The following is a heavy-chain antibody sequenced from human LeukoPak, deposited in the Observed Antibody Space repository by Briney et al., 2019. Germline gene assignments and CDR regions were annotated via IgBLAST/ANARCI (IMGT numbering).Heavy chain of an antibody. D-gene: IGHD6-13*01. CDR2: INHFGSA. J-gene: IGHJ4*02. CDR3: ARVSGRPYSSTRLDF. CDR1: GGSIASGDYY. Sequence: SETLSLTCTVSGGSIASGDYYWSWIRQPPGMGLEWIAYINHFGSAYYNSSLKSRLTISIDGPKNYFSLNLKSVTAADTAVYFCARVSGRPYSSTRLDFWGQGTLVTVSS. V-gene: IGHV4-30-2*01.